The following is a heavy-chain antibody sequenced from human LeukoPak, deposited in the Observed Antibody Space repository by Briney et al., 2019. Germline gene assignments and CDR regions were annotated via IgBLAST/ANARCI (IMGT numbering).Heavy chain of an antibody. CDR2: IYHSGST. CDR1: GGSISSGGYY. Sequence: SQTLSLTCTVSGGSISSGGYYWSWIRQPPGKGLEWIGYIYHSGSTYYNPSLKSRVTISVDRSKNQFSLKLSSVTAADTAVYYCAREGQWLVHDYWGQGTLVTVSS. V-gene: IGHV4-30-2*01. D-gene: IGHD6-19*01. J-gene: IGHJ4*02. CDR3: AREGQWLVHDY.